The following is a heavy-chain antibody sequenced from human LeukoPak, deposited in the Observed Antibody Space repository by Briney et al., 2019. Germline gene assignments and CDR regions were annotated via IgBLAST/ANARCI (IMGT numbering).Heavy chain of an antibody. CDR3: ARHNALLWFGGPLGANWFDP. CDR1: GGSISSSSYY. J-gene: IGHJ5*02. D-gene: IGHD3-10*01. V-gene: IGHV4-39*01. CDR2: IYYSGST. Sequence: SSETLSLTCTVSGGSISSSSYYWGWIRQPPGKGLEWIGSIYYSGSTYYNPSLKSRVTISVDTSKNQFSLKLSSVTAADTAVYYCARHNALLWFGGPLGANWFDPWGQGTLVTVSS.